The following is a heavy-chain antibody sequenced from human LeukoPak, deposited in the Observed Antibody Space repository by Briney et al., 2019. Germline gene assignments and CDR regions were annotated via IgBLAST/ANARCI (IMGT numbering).Heavy chain of an antibody. Sequence: SETLSLTCTVSGGSISSSSYYWGWIRQPPGKGLEWIGSIYYSGSTYYNPSLKSRVTIPVDTSKNQFSLKLSSVTAADTAVYYCARHEMTTVTDYFDYWDQGTLVTVSS. V-gene: IGHV4-39*01. D-gene: IGHD4-17*01. CDR2: IYYSGST. CDR3: ARHEMTTVTDYFDY. J-gene: IGHJ4*02. CDR1: GGSISSSSYY.